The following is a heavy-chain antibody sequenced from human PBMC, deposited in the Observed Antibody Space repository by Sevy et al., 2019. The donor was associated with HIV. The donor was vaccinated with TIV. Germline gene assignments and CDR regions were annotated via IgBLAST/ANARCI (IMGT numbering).Heavy chain of an antibody. V-gene: IGHV3-21*01. CDR3: ARASGYSYGDYYHYGMDV. CDR2: ISSSSSYI. J-gene: IGHJ6*02. D-gene: IGHD5-18*01. Sequence: GGSLRLSCAASGFTFSSYSMNWVRQAPGKGLEWVSSISSSSSYIYYADSVKGRFTISRDNAKNSLYLQMNSLRAEDTAVYYCARASGYSYGDYYHYGMDVWGQGTTVTVSS. CDR1: GFTFSSYS.